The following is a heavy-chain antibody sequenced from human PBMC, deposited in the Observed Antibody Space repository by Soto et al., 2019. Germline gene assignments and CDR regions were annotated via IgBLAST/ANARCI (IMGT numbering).Heavy chain of an antibody. J-gene: IGHJ4*02. CDR3: ARAGGSGWYDFDY. V-gene: IGHV3-53*01. Sequence: GGSLRLSCAASGFTFSSYAMNWVRQAPGKGPEWVSVIYSGGSTYYADSVKGRFTISRDNSKNTLYLQMNSLRAEDTAVYYCARAGGSGWYDFDYWGQGTLVTVSS. CDR2: IYSGGST. D-gene: IGHD6-19*01. CDR1: GFTFSSYA.